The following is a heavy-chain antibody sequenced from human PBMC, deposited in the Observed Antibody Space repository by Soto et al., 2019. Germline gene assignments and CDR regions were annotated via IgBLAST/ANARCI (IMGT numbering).Heavy chain of an antibody. D-gene: IGHD6-13*01. CDR1: GFTFSDHY. CDR2: TRNKANSYTT. V-gene: IGHV3-72*01. Sequence: PGGSLRLSCAASGFTFSDHYMDWVRQAPGKGLEWVGRTRNKANSYTTEYAASVKGRFTISRDDSKNSLYLQMNSLKTEDTAVYYCARIGSSWYFDDYWGQGTLVTVSS. J-gene: IGHJ4*02. CDR3: ARIGSSWYFDDY.